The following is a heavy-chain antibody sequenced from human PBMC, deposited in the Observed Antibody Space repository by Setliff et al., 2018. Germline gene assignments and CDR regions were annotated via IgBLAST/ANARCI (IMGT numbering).Heavy chain of an antibody. J-gene: IGHJ1*01. CDR2: IYPGDSDT. CDR1: GYSFTTYW. CDR3: ARRAVTAEYFQH. Sequence: GESLKISCKGSGYSFTTYWIGWVRQMPGKGLEWMGIIYPGDSDTRYSPSFQGQVTISAGKSISTAYLQLSSLKASDTAIYYCARRAVTAEYFQHWGHGTLVTVSS. V-gene: IGHV5-51*01. D-gene: IGHD4-17*01.